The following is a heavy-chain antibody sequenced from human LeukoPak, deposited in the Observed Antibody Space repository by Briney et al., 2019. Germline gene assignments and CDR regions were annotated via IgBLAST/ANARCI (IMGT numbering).Heavy chain of an antibody. V-gene: IGHV3-9*01. J-gene: IGHJ6*02. Sequence: GRSLRLSCAASGFFFEEFAMHWVRQVQGKGLEWVSEISGNGFTIGYAESVKGRFAISRDNAKDSLYLQMDSLRPEDTALYYCVKASPTSTQGMDVWGQGTSVTVSS. D-gene: IGHD3-16*01. CDR2: ISGNGFTI. CDR1: GFFFEEFA. CDR3: VKASPTSTQGMDV.